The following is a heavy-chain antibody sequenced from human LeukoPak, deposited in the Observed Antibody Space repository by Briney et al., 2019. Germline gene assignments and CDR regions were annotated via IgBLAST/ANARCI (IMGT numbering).Heavy chain of an antibody. CDR1: GFTFGTYD. CDR3: ARGIPIRSRSGGHRGYFDY. CDR2: ISRGGAYT. V-gene: IGHV3-21*04. J-gene: IGHJ4*02. D-gene: IGHD2-8*02. Sequence: GGSLRLSCAASGFTFGTYDMYWIRQAPGKGLECVSSISRGGAYTYYADSVKGRFTISRDNAKNSLYLQMNSLRAEDTAVYYCARGIPIRSRSGGHRGYFDYWGQGTLVTVSS.